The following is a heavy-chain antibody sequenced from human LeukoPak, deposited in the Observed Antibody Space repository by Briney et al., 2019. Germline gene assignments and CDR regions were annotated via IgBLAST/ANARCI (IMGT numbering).Heavy chain of an antibody. Sequence: GGSLRLSCAASGFTFSSYSMNWVRQAPGKGLEWVSSISSSSGYIYYADSVKGRFTISRDNAKNSLYLQMNSLRAEDTAVYYCARHIAARHLPYGMNVWGQGTTVTVSS. J-gene: IGHJ6*02. CDR3: ARHIAARHLPYGMNV. CDR2: ISSSSGYI. CDR1: GFTFSSYS. V-gene: IGHV3-21*01. D-gene: IGHD6-6*01.